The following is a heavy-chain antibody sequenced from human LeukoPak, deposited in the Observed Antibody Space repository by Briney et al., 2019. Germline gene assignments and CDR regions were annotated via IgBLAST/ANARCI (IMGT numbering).Heavy chain of an antibody. J-gene: IGHJ5*02. D-gene: IGHD3-10*01. CDR3: EKVPLKGIADSGSDRFDP. Sequence: SQTLSLTCAISGDSVSSNTVVWNWIRQSPSRGLEWPGRTYYRSKWHKDYALSVKSRITINADTSKNQFSLQLNSVTPEDTAVYYCEKVPLKGIADSGSDRFDPWGQGTLVTVSS. CDR1: GDSVSSNTVV. V-gene: IGHV6-1*01. CDR2: TYYRSKWHK.